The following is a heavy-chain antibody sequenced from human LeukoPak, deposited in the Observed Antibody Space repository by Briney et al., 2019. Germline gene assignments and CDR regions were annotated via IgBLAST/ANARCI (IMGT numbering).Heavy chain of an antibody. CDR2: IYPDDSDT. Sequence: GESLKISCKGSGYIFSIYWIAWVRQMPGEGLECMGIIYPDDSDTRYSPPFQGRVTISADKSINTAYLHWSSLEASDTAVYYCVRGGKDGYRYYDFWGQGTLVTVCS. CDR1: GYIFSIYW. V-gene: IGHV5-51*01. D-gene: IGHD5-24*01. J-gene: IGHJ4*02. CDR3: VRGGKDGYRYYDF.